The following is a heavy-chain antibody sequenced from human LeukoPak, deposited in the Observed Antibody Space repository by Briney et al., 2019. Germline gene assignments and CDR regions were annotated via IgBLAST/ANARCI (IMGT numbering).Heavy chain of an antibody. V-gene: IGHV3-74*01. CDR1: GFTFNTHW. CDR2: IDSDVSST. Sequence: GGSLRLSCEVSGFTFNTHWMHWVRQAPGKGLVWVSRIDSDVSSTTYADSAKGRFTISRDNAKNTLYLQMNSLRAEDTAVYYCARETYYDFWSGYYHYYYYMDVWGKGTMVTVSS. J-gene: IGHJ6*03. D-gene: IGHD3-3*01. CDR3: ARETYYDFWSGYYHYYYYMDV.